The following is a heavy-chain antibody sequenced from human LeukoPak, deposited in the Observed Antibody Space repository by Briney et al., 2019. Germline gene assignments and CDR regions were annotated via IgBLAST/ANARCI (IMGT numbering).Heavy chain of an antibody. CDR1: GGSISSGSYY. J-gene: IGHJ4*02. D-gene: IGHD6-19*01. Sequence: SETLSLTCTVSGGSISSGSYYWSWIRQPAGKGLEWIGRIYTSGSTNYNPSLKSRVTISVDTSKNQFSLKLSSVTAADTAVYYCARAGGSAWYTSFDYWGQGTLVTVSS. CDR3: ARAGGSAWYTSFDY. CDR2: IYTSGST. V-gene: IGHV4-61*02.